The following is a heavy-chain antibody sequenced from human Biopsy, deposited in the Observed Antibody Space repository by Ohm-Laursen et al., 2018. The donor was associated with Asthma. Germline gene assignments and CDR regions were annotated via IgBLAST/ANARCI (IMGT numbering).Heavy chain of an antibody. CDR2: TNERGVT. Sequence: GTLSLTCDVYPGSFSGFFWTWIRQSSGKGLEWIGETNERGVTNNNPSLKSRVIISIDTYWNRVSLKLTSVTAADTAVYYCARGPELDVWGQGTTVTVSS. CDR3: ARGPELDV. V-gene: IGHV4-34*01. J-gene: IGHJ6*02. CDR1: PGSFSGFF.